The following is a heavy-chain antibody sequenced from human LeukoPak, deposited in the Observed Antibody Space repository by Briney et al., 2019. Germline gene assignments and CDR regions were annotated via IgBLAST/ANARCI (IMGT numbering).Heavy chain of an antibody. CDR3: ARDCSGGSCYYSMAFDY. CDR2: ISSSSSYI. Sequence: EGSLRLSCAASGFTFSSYSMNWVRQAPGKGLEWVSSISSSSSYIYYADSVKGRFTISRDNAKNSLYLQMNSLRAEDTAVYYCARDCSGGSCYYSMAFDYWGQGTLVTVSS. CDR1: GFTFSSYS. V-gene: IGHV3-21*01. D-gene: IGHD2-15*01. J-gene: IGHJ4*02.